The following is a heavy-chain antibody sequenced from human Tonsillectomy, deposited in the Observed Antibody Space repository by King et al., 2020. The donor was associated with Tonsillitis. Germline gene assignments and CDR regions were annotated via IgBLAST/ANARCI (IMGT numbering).Heavy chain of an antibody. V-gene: IGHV3-48*01. CDR1: GFTFSSYS. D-gene: IGHD3-22*01. CDR2: ISSSSSTI. J-gene: IGHJ4*02. CDR3: ARIYDSSGYYFLDDY. Sequence: DVQLVESGGGLVQPGGSLRLSCAASGFTFSSYSMNWVRQAPGKGLEWVSYISSSSSTIYYADSVKGRFTISRYNANNSLYLQMNSLRAEDTAVYYCARIYDSSGYYFLDDYWGQGTLVTVSS.